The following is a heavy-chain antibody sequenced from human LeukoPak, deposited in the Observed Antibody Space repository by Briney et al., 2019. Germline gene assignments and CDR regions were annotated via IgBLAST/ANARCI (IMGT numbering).Heavy chain of an antibody. D-gene: IGHD5-12*01. CDR3: AKDGGYGVFDI. J-gene: IGHJ3*02. CDR2: ISWNSGSI. CDR1: GFTFSSYA. V-gene: IGHV3-9*01. Sequence: AGGSLRLSCAASGFTFSSYAMHWVRQAPGKGLEWVSGISWNSGSIGYADSVKGRFTISRDNAKNSLYLQMNSLRAEDTALYYCAKDGGYGVFDIWGQGTMVTVSS.